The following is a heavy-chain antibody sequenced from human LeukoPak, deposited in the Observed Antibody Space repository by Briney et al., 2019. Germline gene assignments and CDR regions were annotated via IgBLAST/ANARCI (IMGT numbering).Heavy chain of an antibody. CDR3: AKDRYSYAETYYFDY. J-gene: IGHJ4*02. V-gene: IGHV3-33*06. CDR2: IWYDGGNK. D-gene: IGHD5-18*01. CDR1: GFTFSSYG. Sequence: GGSLRLSCAASGFTFSSYGMHWVRQAPGKGLEWVAVIWYDGGNKYYADSVKGRFTISRDNSKNTLYLQMNSLRAEDTAVYYCAKDRYSYAETYYFDYWGQGTLVTVSS.